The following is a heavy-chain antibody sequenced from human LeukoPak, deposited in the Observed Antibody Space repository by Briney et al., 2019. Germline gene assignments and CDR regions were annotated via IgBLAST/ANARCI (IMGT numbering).Heavy chain of an antibody. CDR1: GFTFSSYA. D-gene: IGHD2-2*01. J-gene: IGHJ4*02. CDR2: ISSSASTI. Sequence: GGSLRLSCAASGFTFSSYAMSWVRQAPGKGLEWVSYISSSASTIYYADSVKGRFTISRDNAKNSLYLQMNSLRAEDTAVYYCARRVYCTTTRCYGYFDYWGQGTLVTVSS. CDR3: ARRVYCTTTRCYGYFDY. V-gene: IGHV3-48*04.